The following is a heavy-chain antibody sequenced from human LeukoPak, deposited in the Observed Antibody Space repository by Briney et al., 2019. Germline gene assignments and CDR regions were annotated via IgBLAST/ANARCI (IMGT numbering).Heavy chain of an antibody. J-gene: IGHJ4*02. CDR3: AKDWSNYGGYRANYFDY. CDR1: GFTFSSYG. D-gene: IGHD5-12*01. CDR2: ISYDGSNK. V-gene: IGHV3-30*18. Sequence: GGSLRLSCAASGFTFSSYGMHWIRQAPGKGLEWVAVISYDGSNKYYADSVKGRFTISRDNSKNTLYLQMNSLRAEDTAVYYCAKDWSNYGGYRANYFDYWGQGTLVTVSS.